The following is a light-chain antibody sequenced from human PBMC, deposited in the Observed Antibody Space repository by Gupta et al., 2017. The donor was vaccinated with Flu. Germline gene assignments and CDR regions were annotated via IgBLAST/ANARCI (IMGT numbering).Light chain of an antibody. CDR1: SRDVGAYKY. Sequence: QSALTQSPSASGSPGPSVTISCTGTSRDVGAYKYVSWYQHHPGKAPKLMIYEVNKRPSGVPDRFSGSKSGNTASLTVSGLQAEDEADYYCSSYTDSSNFVVFGGGTQLTVL. CDR3: SSYTDSSNFVV. CDR2: EVN. V-gene: IGLV2-8*01. J-gene: IGLJ2*01.